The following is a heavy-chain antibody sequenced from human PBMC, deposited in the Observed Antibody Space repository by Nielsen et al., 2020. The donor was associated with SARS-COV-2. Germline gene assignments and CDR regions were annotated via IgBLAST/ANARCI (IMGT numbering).Heavy chain of an antibody. Sequence: ASVKVSCKASGYTFTSYYMHWVRQAPGQGLEWMGIINPSGGSTSYAQKFQGRVTMTRDTSTSTVYMELSSLRSEDTAVYYCARAQIPGGWYYYYGMDVWGQGTTVTVSS. CDR3: ARAQIPGGWYYYYGMDV. J-gene: IGHJ6*02. V-gene: IGHV1-46*01. CDR2: INPSGGST. CDR1: GYTFTSYY. D-gene: IGHD6-19*01.